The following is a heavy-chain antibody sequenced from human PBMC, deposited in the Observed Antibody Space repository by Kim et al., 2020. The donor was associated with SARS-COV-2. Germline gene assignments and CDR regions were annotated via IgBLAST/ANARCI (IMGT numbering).Heavy chain of an antibody. CDR2: ISWDSGSI. CDR1: GFTFDDYA. J-gene: IGHJ4*02. D-gene: IGHD3-10*01. V-gene: IGHV3-9*01. Sequence: GGSLRLSCAASGFTFDDYAMHWVRQAPGKGLEWVSRISWDSGSIGYADSVKGRFTISRDNAKNSLYLQMNSLRAEDTALYYCAKDTSFLFGSGSPFDYWGQGTLVTVSS. CDR3: AKDTSFLFGSGSPFDY.